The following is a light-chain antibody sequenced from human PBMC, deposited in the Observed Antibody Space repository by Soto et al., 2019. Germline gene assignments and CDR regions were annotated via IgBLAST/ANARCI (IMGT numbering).Light chain of an antibody. J-gene: IGLJ2*01. CDR1: SSDVGDYNY. CDR3: SSYTTSSTL. V-gene: IGLV2-14*03. Sequence: QSVLTQPASVSGSPGQSITISCIGASSDVGDYNYVSWYQHHPGKAPKLVIYDVINRPSGVSNRFSGSKSADTASLTISGLQAEDEADYYCSSYTTSSTLFGGGTKLTVL. CDR2: DVI.